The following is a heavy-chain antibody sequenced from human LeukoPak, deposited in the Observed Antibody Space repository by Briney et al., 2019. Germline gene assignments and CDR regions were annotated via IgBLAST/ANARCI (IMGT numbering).Heavy chain of an antibody. J-gene: IGHJ6*02. CDR3: ARDDYGVYYYYYGMDV. CDR1: GFTFSSYS. D-gene: IGHD4-17*01. Sequence: GGSLRLSCAASGFTFSSYSMNWVRQAPGKGLEWVSSISSSSSYIYYADSVKGRFTISRDNAKNSLYLQMNSLRAEDTAVYYCARDDYGVYYYYYGMDVWGQGTTVTVS. CDR2: ISSSSSYI. V-gene: IGHV3-21*01.